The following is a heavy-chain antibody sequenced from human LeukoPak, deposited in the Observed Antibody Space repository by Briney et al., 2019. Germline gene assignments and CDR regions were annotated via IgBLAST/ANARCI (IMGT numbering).Heavy chain of an antibody. D-gene: IGHD5-18*01. V-gene: IGHV3-30*02. CDR1: GFIFSSYG. Sequence: GGSLRLSCAASGFIFSSYGMHWVRQAPDKGLEWVAFTRYDGSRKYYADSVKGRFTISRDNSKNTLYLQMNSLRAEDTAVYYCAKDRRGYNYVTDFDYWGQGTLVTVSS. CDR3: AKDRRGYNYVTDFDY. CDR2: TRYDGSRK. J-gene: IGHJ4*02.